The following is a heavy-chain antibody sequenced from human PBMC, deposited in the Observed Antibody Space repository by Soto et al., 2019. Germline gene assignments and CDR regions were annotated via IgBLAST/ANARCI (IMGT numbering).Heavy chain of an antibody. CDR2: INAGNGNT. CDR1: GYTFTGYG. J-gene: IGHJ4*02. D-gene: IGHD6-19*01. CDR3: ARAVAVAADFDF. V-gene: IGHV1-3*01. Sequence: ASVKVSCKASGYTFTGYGMHWVRQAPGQRLERMGWINAGNGNTKYSQKFQGRVTITRDTSASTAYMELSSLISEDTAVYYCARAVAVAADFDFWGQGTLVTVSS.